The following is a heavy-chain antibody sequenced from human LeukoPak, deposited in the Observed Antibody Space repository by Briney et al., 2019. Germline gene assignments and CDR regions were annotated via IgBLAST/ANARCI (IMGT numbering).Heavy chain of an antibody. D-gene: IGHD5-18*01. V-gene: IGHV4-34*01. J-gene: IGHJ6*03. CDR3: ARIKRGYSYGPHYYYYYYMDV. Sequence: SETLSLTCAVYGGSFSGYYWGWIRQPPGKGLEWIGEINHSGSTNYNPSLKSRVTISVDTSKNQFSLKLSSVTAADTAVYYCARIKRGYSYGPHYYYYYYMDVWGKGTTVTISS. CDR2: INHSGST. CDR1: GGSFSGYY.